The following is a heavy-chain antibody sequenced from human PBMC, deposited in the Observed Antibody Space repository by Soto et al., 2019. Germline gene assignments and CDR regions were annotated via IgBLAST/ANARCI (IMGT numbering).Heavy chain of an antibody. CDR1: GYTFSSYG. J-gene: IGHJ4*02. CDR2: ISAYNGNT. V-gene: IGHV1-18*01. CDR3: ARDSPPVDY. Sequence: QVQLVQSGAEVKKPGASVKVSCKASGYTFSSYGISWVRQAPGQGLEWMGWISAYNGNTKYAQKMQGRVTMTTDTTTRTGYIELGSLGSDGPAVYYCARDSPPVDYWGQGTLVTVSS.